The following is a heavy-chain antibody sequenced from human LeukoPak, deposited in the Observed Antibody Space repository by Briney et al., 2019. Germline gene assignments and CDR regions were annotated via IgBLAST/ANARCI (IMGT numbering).Heavy chain of an antibody. J-gene: IGHJ4*02. CDR3: ARNYGDYIGIMAPFDY. D-gene: IGHD4-17*01. CDR1: GYTFTSYA. V-gene: IGHV1-3*01. Sequence: ASVKVSCKASGYTFTSYAMHWVRQAPGQRLECMGWINAGNGNTKYSQKFQGRVTITRDTSASTAYMELSSLRSEDTAVYYCARNYGDYIGIMAPFDYWGQGTLVTVSS. CDR2: INAGNGNT.